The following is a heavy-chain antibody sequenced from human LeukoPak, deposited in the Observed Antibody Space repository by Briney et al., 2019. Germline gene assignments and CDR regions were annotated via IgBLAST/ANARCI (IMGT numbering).Heavy chain of an antibody. CDR2: IYYSGST. Sequence: SETLSLTCTVSGGSISSSGYYWGWIRQPPGKGLEWIGSIYYSGSTYYNPSLKSRVTISVDTSKNQFSLKLSSVTAADTAVYYCAREVGYDFWSGYYRSDYYYGMDVWGQGTTVTVSS. J-gene: IGHJ6*02. D-gene: IGHD3-3*01. CDR3: AREVGYDFWSGYYRSDYYYGMDV. CDR1: GGSISSSGYY. V-gene: IGHV4-39*02.